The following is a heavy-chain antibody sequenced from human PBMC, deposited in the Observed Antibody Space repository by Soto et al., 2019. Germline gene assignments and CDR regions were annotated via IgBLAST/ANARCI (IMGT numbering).Heavy chain of an antibody. Sequence: SETLSLTCTVSVVSISRGDYYCSWIRQPPWKGLEWIGYIYYSGSTHYNPSLKSRLTISVDTSKNQFSLKLTSVTAADTAVYYCARVIKIRSSYYSPFSFHYWRQATLVTLSS. V-gene: IGHV4-30-4*01. CDR1: VVSISRGDYY. J-gene: IGHJ4*02. CDR3: ARVIKIRSSYYSPFSFHY. CDR2: IYYSGST. D-gene: IGHD3-10*01.